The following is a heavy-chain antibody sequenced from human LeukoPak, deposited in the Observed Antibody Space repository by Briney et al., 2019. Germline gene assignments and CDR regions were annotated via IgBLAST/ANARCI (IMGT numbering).Heavy chain of an antibody. CDR3: ARERGDGYSSGWYQPFDY. J-gene: IGHJ4*02. Sequence: SVKVSCKASGYTFTSYAISWVRQAPGQGLEWMGGIIPIFGTANYAQKFQGRVTITADESTSTAYMELSSLRSEDTAVYYCARERGDGYSSGWYQPFDYWGQGTLVTVSS. D-gene: IGHD6-19*01. CDR2: IIPIFGTA. V-gene: IGHV1-69*13. CDR1: GYTFTSYA.